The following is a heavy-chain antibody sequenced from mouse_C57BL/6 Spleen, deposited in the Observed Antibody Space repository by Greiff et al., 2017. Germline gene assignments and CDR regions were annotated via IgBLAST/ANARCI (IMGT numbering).Heavy chain of an antibody. V-gene: IGHV14-4*01. D-gene: IGHD1-1*02. Sequence: VQLQQPGAELVRPGASVKLSCTASGFNIKDDYMHWVKQRPEQGLEWIGWIDPENGDTEYASKFQGKATITADTSSNTAYLQPSSLTSEDTAVYYFTTDGGSLYYFNYWGQGTTLTVSS. CDR1: GFNIKDDY. CDR3: TTDGGSLYYFNY. CDR2: IDPENGDT. J-gene: IGHJ2*01.